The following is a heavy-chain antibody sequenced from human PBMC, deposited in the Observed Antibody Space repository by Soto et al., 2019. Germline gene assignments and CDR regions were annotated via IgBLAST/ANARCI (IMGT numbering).Heavy chain of an antibody. J-gene: IGHJ4*02. CDR2: IYYSGST. D-gene: IGHD4-4*01. Sequence: TLSLTCTVSGGSISSYYWSWIRQPPGKGLEWIGYIYYSGSTNYNPSLKSRVTISVDTSKNQFSLKLSSVTAADTAVYYCARFDYTVLDYWGQGTLVTVSS. CDR1: GGSISSYY. CDR3: ARFDYTVLDY. V-gene: IGHV4-59*01.